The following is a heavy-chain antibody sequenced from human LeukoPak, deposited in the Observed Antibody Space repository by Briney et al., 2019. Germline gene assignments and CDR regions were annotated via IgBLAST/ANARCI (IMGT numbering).Heavy chain of an antibody. Sequence: SETLSLTCTVSGGSISSYYWSWIRQPPGKGLEWIGHIYYSGSTNYNPSLKSRVTISVDTSKNQFSLKLSSVTAADTAVYYCARCSGYDYYYYYMDVWGKGTTVTVSS. CDR2: IYYSGST. D-gene: IGHD5-12*01. CDR1: GGSISSYY. V-gene: IGHV4-59*12. J-gene: IGHJ6*03. CDR3: ARCSGYDYYYYYMDV.